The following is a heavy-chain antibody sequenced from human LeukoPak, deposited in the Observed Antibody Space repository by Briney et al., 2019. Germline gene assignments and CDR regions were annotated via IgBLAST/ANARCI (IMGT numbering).Heavy chain of an antibody. Sequence: GGSLRLSCAASGFTFRSYSMNWVRQAPGKGLEWVSYISSSSSTIYYADSVKGRFTISRDNAKNSLYLQMNSLRAEDTAVYYCARSNDFWSGYMDVWGKGTTVTVSS. J-gene: IGHJ6*03. CDR1: GFTFRSYS. CDR2: ISSSSSTI. V-gene: IGHV3-48*01. D-gene: IGHD3-3*01. CDR3: ARSNDFWSGYMDV.